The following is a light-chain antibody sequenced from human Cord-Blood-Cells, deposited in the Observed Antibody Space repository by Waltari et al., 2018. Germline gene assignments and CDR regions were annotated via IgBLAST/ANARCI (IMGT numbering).Light chain of an antibody. J-gene: IGKJ1*01. Sequence: EIVMTQSPATLSVSPGERATLSCRASQSVSSNLAWYQQKPGQAPRLLIYGASTRATGIPARLSGSGSGTEFTLTISSLQSEDFAVYYCQQYNNWPPWTFGQGTKVVIK. CDR3: QQYNNWPPWT. CDR1: QSVSSN. V-gene: IGKV3-15*01. CDR2: GAS.